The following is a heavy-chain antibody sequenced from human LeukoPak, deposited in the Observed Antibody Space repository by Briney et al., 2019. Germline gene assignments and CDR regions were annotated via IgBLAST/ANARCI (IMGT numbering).Heavy chain of an antibody. Sequence: GGSLRLSCAASGFTFSSHWMTWVRQAPGKGLEWVAVISYDGSNRYYADSVKGRFTISRDNSKNTLYLQMNSLRAEDTAVYYCAKAGLTVRGGEDVWGQGTTVTVSS. V-gene: IGHV3-30*18. CDR3: AKAGLTVRGGEDV. J-gene: IGHJ6*02. CDR1: GFTFSSHW. CDR2: ISYDGSNR. D-gene: IGHD3-10*01.